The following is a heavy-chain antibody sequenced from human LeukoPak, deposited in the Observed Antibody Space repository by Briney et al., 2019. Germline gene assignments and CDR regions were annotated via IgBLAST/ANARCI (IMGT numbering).Heavy chain of an antibody. Sequence: VASVKVSCKASGYTFTSYYMHWVRQAPGQGLEWMGIINPSGGSTSYAQKFQGRVTMTRDTSTSTVYMELSSLRSDDTAVYYCARDSPFTGIYRSDVFDIWGQGTMVTVSS. J-gene: IGHJ3*02. D-gene: IGHD1-26*01. CDR3: ARDSPFTGIYRSDVFDI. CDR2: INPSGGST. V-gene: IGHV1-46*01. CDR1: GYTFTSYY.